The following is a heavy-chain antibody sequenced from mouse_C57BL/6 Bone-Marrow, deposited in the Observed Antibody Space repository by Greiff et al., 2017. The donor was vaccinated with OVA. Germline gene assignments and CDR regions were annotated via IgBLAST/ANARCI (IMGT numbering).Heavy chain of an antibody. V-gene: IGHV1-59*01. CDR3: ALDSSGYVSYFDY. CDR1: GYTFTSYW. D-gene: IGHD3-2*02. Sequence: QVQLQQPGAELVRPGTSVKLSCKASGYTFTSYWMHWVKQRPGQGLEWIGVIDPSDSYTNYNQKFKGKATLTVDTSSSTAYMQLSSLTSEDSAVYYCALDSSGYVSYFDYWGQGTTLTVSS. J-gene: IGHJ2*01. CDR2: IDPSDSYT.